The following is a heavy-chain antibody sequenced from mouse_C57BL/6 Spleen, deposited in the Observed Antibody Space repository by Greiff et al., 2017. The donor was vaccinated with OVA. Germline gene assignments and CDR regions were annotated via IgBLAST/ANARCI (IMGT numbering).Heavy chain of an antibody. CDR2: ISYDGSN. D-gene: IGHD2-4*01. J-gene: IGHJ4*01. CDR1: GYSITSGYY. V-gene: IGHV3-6*01. Sequence: EVKLMESGPGLVKPSQSLSLTCSVTGYSITSGYYWNWIRQFPGNKLEWMGYISYDGSNNYNPSLKNRISITRDTSKNQFFLKLNSVTTEDTATYYCARGDYGLYPMDYWGQGTSVTVSS. CDR3: ARGDYGLYPMDY.